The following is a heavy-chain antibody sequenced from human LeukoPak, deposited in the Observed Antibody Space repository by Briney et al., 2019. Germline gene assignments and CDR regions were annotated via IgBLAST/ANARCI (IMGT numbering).Heavy chain of an antibody. Sequence: SETLSLTCAVSSYSITNANWWGWIRQPPGKGLEWIGDIYYSGRTYYNPSLKSRLTMSVDTSKNQFSLKLTSVTAVDTALYYCARMYSSTWYNAFDLWGQGTMVTVSS. CDR2: IYYSGRT. CDR1: SYSITNANW. J-gene: IGHJ3*01. V-gene: IGHV4-28*01. CDR3: ARMYSSTWYNAFDL. D-gene: IGHD6-13*01.